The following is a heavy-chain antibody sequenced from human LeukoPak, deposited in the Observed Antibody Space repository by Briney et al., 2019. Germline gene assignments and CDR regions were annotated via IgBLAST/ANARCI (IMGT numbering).Heavy chain of an antibody. CDR2: ISSSGSTI. V-gene: IGHV3-11*01. CDR1: GFTFSDYY. Sequence: GGSLRLSCATSGFTFSDYYMSWIRQAPGKGLEWISYISSSGSTIFQADSMKGRFTISRDNAKNSLYLQMNNLRVEDTAVYYCARVSSQQLKWGQGTLVTVSS. J-gene: IGHJ4*02. D-gene: IGHD6-13*01. CDR3: ARVSSQQLK.